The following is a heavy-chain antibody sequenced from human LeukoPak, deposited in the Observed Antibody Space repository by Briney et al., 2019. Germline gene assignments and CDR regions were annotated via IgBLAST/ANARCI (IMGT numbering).Heavy chain of an antibody. CDR2: IYYSGST. CDR3: ARQPCSGGSCYLDFDY. V-gene: IGHV4-31*03. CDR1: GGSISSGDYY. J-gene: IGHJ4*02. D-gene: IGHD2-15*01. Sequence: PSETLSLTCTVSGGSISSGDYYWSWIRQHPGKGLEWIGYIYYSGSTYYNPSLKSRVTISVDTSKNQFSLKLSSVTAADTAVYYCARQPCSGGSCYLDFDYWGQGTLVTVSS.